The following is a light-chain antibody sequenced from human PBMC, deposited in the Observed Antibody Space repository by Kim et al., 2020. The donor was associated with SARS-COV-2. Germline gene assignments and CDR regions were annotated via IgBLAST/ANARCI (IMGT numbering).Light chain of an antibody. CDR2: GAS. CDR3: HQYGSLPRT. V-gene: IGKV3-20*01. J-gene: IGKJ1*01. CDR1: QSVLSSY. Sequence: EVVLTQSPGTLSLSPGERAILFCRASQSVLSSYFAWYRQKPGQAPRLLIYGASSRATGFPDRFSGSGSGTDFTLTINRLEPEDSAVYYCHQYGSLPRTFGQGTKLEI.